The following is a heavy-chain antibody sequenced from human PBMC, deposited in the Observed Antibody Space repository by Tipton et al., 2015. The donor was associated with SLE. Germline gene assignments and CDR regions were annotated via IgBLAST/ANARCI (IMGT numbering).Heavy chain of an antibody. Sequence: TLSLTCTVSGGSISSGGYYWSWIRQHPGKGLEWIGYIYYSGSTYYNPSLKSRVTISVDTSKNQFSLKLSSVTAADTAVYYCARSRNSSSSFDYWGQGTLVTVS. J-gene: IGHJ4*02. CDR3: ARSRNSSSSFDY. CDR2: IYYSGST. D-gene: IGHD6-6*01. CDR1: GGSISSGGYY. V-gene: IGHV4-31*03.